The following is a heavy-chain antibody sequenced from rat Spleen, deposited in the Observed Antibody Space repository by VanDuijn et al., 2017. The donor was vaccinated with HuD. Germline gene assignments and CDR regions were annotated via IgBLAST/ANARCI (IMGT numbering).Heavy chain of an antibody. Sequence: EVQLVESGGGLVQPGRSLKLSCAASGFTFSDYYMAWVRQAPEKGLEWVATITTGGGNTYYRDSVKGRFTISRDNAKSTLYLQMDSLRSEDTATYYCARRRGQVYNNYFDYWGQGVMVTVSS. CDR2: ITTGGGNT. CDR3: ARRRGQVYNNYFDY. V-gene: IGHV5-25*01. J-gene: IGHJ2*01. D-gene: IGHD1-10*01. CDR1: GFTFSDYY.